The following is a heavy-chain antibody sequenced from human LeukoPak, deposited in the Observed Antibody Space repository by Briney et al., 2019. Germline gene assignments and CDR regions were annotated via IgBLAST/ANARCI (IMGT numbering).Heavy chain of an antibody. CDR1: GGSICSYY. CDR2: IYYSGSN. CDR3: ARVLEKYSDRSGYDAFDI. V-gene: IGHV4-59*01. Sequence: SETLSLTCTVSGGSICSYYWRWLRQPPEKGLEWVAYIYYSGSNKYNPSLKSRVTISVDTSKNQFSLKLSSVTAADTAVYFCARVLEKYSDRSGYDAFDIWGQGTMVTVSS. J-gene: IGHJ3*02. D-gene: IGHD3-22*01.